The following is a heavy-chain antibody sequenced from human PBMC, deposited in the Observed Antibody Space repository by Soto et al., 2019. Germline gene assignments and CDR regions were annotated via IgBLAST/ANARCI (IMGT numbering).Heavy chain of an antibody. CDR3: ARVRNGDWYFDN. D-gene: IGHD4-17*01. CDR1: GFTFSTYW. CDR2: INIDGSTT. Sequence: EVQLVESGGGLVQPGGSLRLSCAASGFTFSTYWMHWVRQAPGEGLVWVSRINIDGSTTSYADSVKGRFTISRDNAKNTLYLQMNSLRDEDTAVYYCARVRNGDWYFDNWGQGTLVTISS. J-gene: IGHJ4*02. V-gene: IGHV3-74*01.